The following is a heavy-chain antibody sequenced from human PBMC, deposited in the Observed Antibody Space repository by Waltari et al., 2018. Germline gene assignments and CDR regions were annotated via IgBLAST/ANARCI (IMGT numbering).Heavy chain of an antibody. D-gene: IGHD2-2*01. Sequence: QVQLQQWGAGLLKPSETLSLTCAVYGGSLSGYYWTWIRQPPGTELTCIRELNHSGSTNYNPSLKSRVTISVDTSKNQFSLKLSSVTAADTAVYYCARQTGYCSSTSCYFDYWGQGTLVTVSS. CDR2: LNHSGST. J-gene: IGHJ4*02. CDR1: GGSLSGYY. V-gene: IGHV4-34*01. CDR3: ARQTGYCSSTSCYFDY.